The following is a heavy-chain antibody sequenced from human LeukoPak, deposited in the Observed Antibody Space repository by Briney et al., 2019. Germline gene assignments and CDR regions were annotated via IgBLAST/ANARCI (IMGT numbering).Heavy chain of an antibody. CDR1: GYTFTSYW. CDR3: ARQSSTFDY. CDR2: IYPGDSDI. Sequence: GESLNISCEASGYTFTSYWIGWVRQMPGKGLEWMGIIYPGDSDIRYSPSFQGQVTISADKSISTAYLQWSSLKASDTAMYFCARQSSTFDYWGQGTLVTVSS. D-gene: IGHD2-2*01. V-gene: IGHV5-51*01. J-gene: IGHJ4*02.